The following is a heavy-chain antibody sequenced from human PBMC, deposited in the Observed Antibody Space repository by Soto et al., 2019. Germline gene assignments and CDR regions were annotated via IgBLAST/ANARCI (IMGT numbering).Heavy chain of an antibody. CDR3: ARAACSGTSCPTQERYYAIDV. CDR2: INAGNGNT. V-gene: IGHV1-3*01. J-gene: IGHJ6*02. CDR1: GYTFTNYA. Sequence: ASVKVSCKASGYTFTNYAMHWVRQAPGQRLKWMGWINAGNGNTKYSQKFQGRVTITRDTSASTAYMELSSLRSEDTAVYYCARAACSGTSCPTQERYYAIDVWGQG. D-gene: IGHD2-2*01.